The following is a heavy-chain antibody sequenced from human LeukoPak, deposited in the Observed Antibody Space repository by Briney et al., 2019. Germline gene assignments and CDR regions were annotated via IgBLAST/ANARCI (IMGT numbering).Heavy chain of an antibody. J-gene: IGHJ6*03. CDR1: GFTFSSYA. D-gene: IGHD6-19*01. Sequence: GGSLRLSCAASGFTFSSYAMSWVRQAPGKGLEWVSAISGSGGSTYYADSVKGRFTISRDNSKNTLYLQMNSLRAEDTAVYYCATRTSSGWGPYYYYYYYMDVWGKGTTVTVSS. CDR2: ISGSGGST. CDR3: ATRTSSGWGPYYYYYYYMDV. V-gene: IGHV3-23*01.